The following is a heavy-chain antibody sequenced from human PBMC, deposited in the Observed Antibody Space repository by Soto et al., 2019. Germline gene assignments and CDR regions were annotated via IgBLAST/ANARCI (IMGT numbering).Heavy chain of an antibody. D-gene: IGHD3-3*01. CDR3: ARAPFWRTVVGFDP. CDR2: INSDGSST. J-gene: IGHJ5*02. CDR1: GFTFSSYW. V-gene: IGHV3-74*01. Sequence: GGSLRLSCAASGFTFSSYWMHWVRQAPGKGLVWVSRINSDGSSTSYADSVKGRFTVSRDNAKNTLYLQMNSLRAADTAVYYCARAPFWRTVVGFDPWGQGTLVTVSS.